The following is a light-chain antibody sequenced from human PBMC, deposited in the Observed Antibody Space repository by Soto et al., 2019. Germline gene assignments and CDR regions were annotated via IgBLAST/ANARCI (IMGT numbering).Light chain of an antibody. CDR2: DVS. CDR1: SSDVGGYNY. V-gene: IGLV2-14*01. CDR3: SSYTSSSTVV. Sequence: QSALTQPASVSGSPGQSITISCTGTSSDVGGYNYVSWYQQHPGKAPKLMIYDVSNRPSGVSNRFSGSKSGNTASLTISGLQAEDEAEYYGSSYTSSSTVVFGGGTQLTVL. J-gene: IGLJ2*01.